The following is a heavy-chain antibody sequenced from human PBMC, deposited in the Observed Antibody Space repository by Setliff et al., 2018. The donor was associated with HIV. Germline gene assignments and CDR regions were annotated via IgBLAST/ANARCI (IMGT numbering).Heavy chain of an antibody. Sequence: SETLSLTCTVSGGSISISDWSWIRQPPGKGLEWIGCIYTSGNTNYDPPLKSRVTISVDTSKNQFSLKLASVTAADTAVYFCARRLDWFDPWGQGTLVTVSS. V-gene: IGHV4-4*09. CDR1: GGSISISD. CDR2: IYTSGNT. CDR3: ARRLDWFDP. J-gene: IGHJ5*02.